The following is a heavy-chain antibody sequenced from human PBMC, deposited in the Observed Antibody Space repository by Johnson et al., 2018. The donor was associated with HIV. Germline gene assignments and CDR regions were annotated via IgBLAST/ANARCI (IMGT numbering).Heavy chain of an antibody. CDR3: ARDWDYYDSSGYYSANMVDAFDI. CDR2: INWNGGST. Sequence: VKLVESGGGVARPGGSLRLSCVASGFTFDDYGMSWVRQAPGKGLEWVSGINWNGGSTGYADSVKGRFTISRDNAKNSLYLEMNSLRAEDTALYYCARDWDYYDSSGYYSANMVDAFDIWGQGTMVTVSS. J-gene: IGHJ3*02. D-gene: IGHD3-22*01. V-gene: IGHV3-20*04. CDR1: GFTFDDYG.